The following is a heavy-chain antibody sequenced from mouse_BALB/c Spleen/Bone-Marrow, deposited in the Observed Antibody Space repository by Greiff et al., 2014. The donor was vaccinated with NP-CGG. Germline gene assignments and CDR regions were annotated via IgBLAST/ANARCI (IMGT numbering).Heavy chain of an antibody. Sequence: QVQLQQSGAELVRPGVSVKISCKGSGYTFTDYAMHWVKQSHAKSLEWIGVISTYYGDASYNQKFKGKATMTVDKSSSTAYMELARLTSEDSAIYYCARRGRYGGFDYWGQGTTLTVSS. V-gene: IGHV1S137*01. CDR1: GYTFTDYA. CDR3: ARRGRYGGFDY. D-gene: IGHD2-14*01. J-gene: IGHJ2*01. CDR2: ISTYYGDA.